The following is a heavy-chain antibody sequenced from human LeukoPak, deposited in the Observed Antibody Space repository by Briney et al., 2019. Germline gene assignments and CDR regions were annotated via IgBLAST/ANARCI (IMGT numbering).Heavy chain of an antibody. CDR2: IYSDGRT. CDR1: GFTVSSNY. D-gene: IGHD3-22*01. CDR3: ARGLFLSGYLDAFDI. V-gene: IGHV3-53*01. J-gene: IGHJ3*02. Sequence: GGSLRLSCAASGFTVSSNYMSWVRQAPGKGLEWVSVIYSDGRTYYADSVKGRCTISRDNSKNTLYLQMNSLRVEDTAVYYCARGLFLSGYLDAFDIWGQGPVVTVSS.